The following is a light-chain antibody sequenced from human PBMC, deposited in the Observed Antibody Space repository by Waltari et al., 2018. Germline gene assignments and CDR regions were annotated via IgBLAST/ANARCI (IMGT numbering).Light chain of an antibody. CDR2: DAS. J-gene: IGKJ4*01. CDR1: QGINTA. Sequence: IQLTQSPSSLSASLGDRVTITCRASQGINTALAWYQQKPGKAPNLLIYDASNLESGVPARFSGSGSGTDFSLTISSLQPEDFATYYCQQFISYPRTFGGETKVEIK. V-gene: IGKV1-13*02. CDR3: QQFISYPRT.